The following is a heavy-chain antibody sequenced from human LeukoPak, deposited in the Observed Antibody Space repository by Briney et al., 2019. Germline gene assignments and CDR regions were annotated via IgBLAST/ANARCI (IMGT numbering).Heavy chain of an antibody. V-gene: IGHV4-61*01. CDR1: GGSVTSGSYY. CDR3: ARVGNRRTPFDY. Sequence: PSETLSLTCTVSGGSVTSGSYYWSWIRQPPGKGLEWIGYIYYSGSTNYNPSLKSRVTISVDTSKNQFSLKLRSVTAADTAVYYCARVGNRRTPFDYWGQGTLVTVSS. D-gene: IGHD1-14*01. CDR2: IYYSGST. J-gene: IGHJ4*02.